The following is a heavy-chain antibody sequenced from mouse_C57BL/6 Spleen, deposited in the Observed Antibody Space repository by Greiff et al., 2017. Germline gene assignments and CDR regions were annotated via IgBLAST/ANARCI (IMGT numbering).Heavy chain of an antibody. D-gene: IGHD1-2*01. CDR3: TTGGLLRPLDY. Sequence: VQLQQSGAELVRPGASVKLSCTASGFNITDDYMHWVKQRPEQGLEWIGWIDPENGDTEYASKFQGKATITADTSSNTAYLQLSSLTSEDTAVYYCTTGGLLRPLDYWGQGTTLTVSS. CDR1: GFNITDDY. J-gene: IGHJ2*01. V-gene: IGHV14-4*01. CDR2: IDPENGDT.